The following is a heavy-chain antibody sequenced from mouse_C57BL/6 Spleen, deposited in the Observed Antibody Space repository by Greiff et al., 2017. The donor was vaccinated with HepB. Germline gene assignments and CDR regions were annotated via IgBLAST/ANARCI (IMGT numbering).Heavy chain of an antibody. CDR3: ATYGSSSAYAMDY. D-gene: IGHD1-1*01. CDR1: GFSLTSYG. J-gene: IGHJ4*01. V-gene: IGHV2-5*01. Sequence: VQLQQSGPGLVQPSQSLSITCTASGFSLTSYGVHWVRQSPGKGLEWLGAIWRGGSTDYNAAFLSRLSITKDNSKNQVFFKMNSLQADDTAIYYCATYGSSSAYAMDYWGQGTSVTVSS. CDR2: IWRGGST.